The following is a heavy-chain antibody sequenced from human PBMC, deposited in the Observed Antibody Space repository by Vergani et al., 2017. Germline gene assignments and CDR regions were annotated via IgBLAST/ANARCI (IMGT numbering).Heavy chain of an antibody. Sequence: VQLVESGGGVVQPGGSIRLSCFGSGFTFSTFNMHWVRQLPGKGLEYISGISSDGKSTNYAKSVKGRFIVTRDNSKNSLHLQMGNLRVEDTGIYYCSKDEQYTAPWERGYFHVLDVWGQGTTVSVSS. CDR1: GFTFSTFN. CDR2: ISSDGKST. D-gene: IGHD1-26*01. CDR3: SKDEQYTAPWERGYFHVLDV. V-gene: IGHV3-64*01. J-gene: IGHJ6*02.